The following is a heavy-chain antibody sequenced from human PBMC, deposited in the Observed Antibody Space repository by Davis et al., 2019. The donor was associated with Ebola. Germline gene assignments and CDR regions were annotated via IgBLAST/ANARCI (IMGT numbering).Heavy chain of an antibody. CDR3: ASRREGPYGMDV. CDR2: IYYSGST. Sequence: PSETLSLTCTVSGGSISSGDYYWSWIRQPPGKGLEWIGYIYYSGSTYYNPSLKSRVTISVNTSKNQFSLKLSSVTAADTAVYYCASRREGPYGMDVWGQGTTVTVSS. J-gene: IGHJ6*02. V-gene: IGHV4-30-4*01. CDR1: GGSISSGDYY.